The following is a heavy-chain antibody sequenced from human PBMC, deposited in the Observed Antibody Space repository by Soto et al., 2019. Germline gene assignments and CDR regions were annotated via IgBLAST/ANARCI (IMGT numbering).Heavy chain of an antibody. CDR2: VGGGGDST. J-gene: IGHJ4*02. CDR3: AKDSTYYNFWSAFSY. V-gene: IGHV3-23*01. Sequence: GGSLRLSCIASGFTFSTFAMNWVRQAPGKGLEWVSTVGGGGDSTYYADSVKGRFTISRDNSKNTLYLQMHSLRAEDTAVYYCAKDSTYYNFWSAFSYWGQGTLVTVSS. D-gene: IGHD3-3*01. CDR1: GFTFSTFA.